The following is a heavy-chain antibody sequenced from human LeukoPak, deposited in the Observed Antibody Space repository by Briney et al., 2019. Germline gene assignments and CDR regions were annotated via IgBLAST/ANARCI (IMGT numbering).Heavy chain of an antibody. CDR1: GGSISGYY. CDR3: TRRAYCSGGTCYSDY. Sequence: PSETLSLTCTVSGGSISGYYWSWIRQPPGKGLEWIGNIYYSGGTNYNPSLKSRVTISVDTSKNQFSLKLSSVTAADTAVYYCTRRAYCSGGTCYSDYWGQGTLVTVPS. V-gene: IGHV4-59*08. J-gene: IGHJ4*02. D-gene: IGHD2-15*01. CDR2: IYYSGGT.